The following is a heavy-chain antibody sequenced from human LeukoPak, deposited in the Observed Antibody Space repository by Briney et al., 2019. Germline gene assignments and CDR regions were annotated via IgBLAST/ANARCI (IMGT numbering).Heavy chain of an antibody. Sequence: SETLSLTCTVSGGSISSYYWSWIRQPPGKGLEGIGYIYYSVSTNYNPSLKSRVTISVDTSKNQFSLKLSSVTAADTAVYYCAGSKDFWSGYYRYWGQGTLVTVSS. J-gene: IGHJ4*02. V-gene: IGHV4-59*08. D-gene: IGHD3-3*01. CDR3: AGSKDFWSGYYRY. CDR2: IYYSVST. CDR1: GGSISSYY.